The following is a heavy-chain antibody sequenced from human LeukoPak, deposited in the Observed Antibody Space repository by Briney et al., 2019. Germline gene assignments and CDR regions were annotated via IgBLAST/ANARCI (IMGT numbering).Heavy chain of an antibody. V-gene: IGHV4-61*01. CDR2: IYYSGRT. D-gene: IGHD4-11*01. CDR3: ATLVDATTPLSYYFIGV. Sequence: PSETLSLTCTVSGGSVSSGSYYWGWIRQPPGKGLEWVGYIYYSGRTNYSPSLKSRVTISVDTSKNQFSLKLSSVTAADTAVYYCATLVDATTPLSYYFIGVWGKGTTVTVSS. CDR1: GGSVSSGSYY. J-gene: IGHJ6*03.